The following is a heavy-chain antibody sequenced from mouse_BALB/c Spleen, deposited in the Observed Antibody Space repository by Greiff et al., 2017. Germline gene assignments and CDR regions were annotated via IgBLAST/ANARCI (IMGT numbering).Heavy chain of an antibody. CDR1: GFTFSSFG. V-gene: IGHV5-17*02. CDR3: ARSGDYDDYAMDY. J-gene: IGHJ4*01. CDR2: ISSGSSTI. D-gene: IGHD2-4*01. Sequence: EVMLVESGGGLVQPGGSRKLSCAASGFTFSSFGMHWVRQAPEKGLEWVAYISSGSSTIYYADTVKGRFTISRDNPKNTLFLQMTSLRSEDTAMYYCARSGDYDDYAMDYWGQGTSVTVSS.